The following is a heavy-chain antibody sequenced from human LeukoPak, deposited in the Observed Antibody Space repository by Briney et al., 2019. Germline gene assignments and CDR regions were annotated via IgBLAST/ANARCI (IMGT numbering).Heavy chain of an antibody. J-gene: IGHJ4*02. D-gene: IGHD6-25*01. CDR1: GYTFTGYY. V-gene: IGHV1-2*02. CDR2: INPNSGGT. CDR3: ARPGYTSGWIRGDFGH. Sequence: ASVKVSCKASGYTFTGYYIHWVRQAPGQGLEWMGWINPNSGGTSYARRFQGRVTMTRDTSISTAYTELSSLRSDDTAVYYCARPGYTSGWIRGDFGHWGLGTLVTVSS.